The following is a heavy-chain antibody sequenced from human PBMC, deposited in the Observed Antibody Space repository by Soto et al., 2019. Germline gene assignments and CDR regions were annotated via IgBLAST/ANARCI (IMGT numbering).Heavy chain of an antibody. CDR2: ISESGDST. Sequence: EVQLLDSGGRLVQPGGSLRLSCAASGFTFSIYAMSWVRQAPGKGLEWVSSISESGDSTSYAESVRGRFTISRDDSKNTLYLQMNSLRAEDTDVYSCAKSRIQGWTKGLYDHWGQGTLVTVSS. D-gene: IGHD5-18*01. CDR3: AKSRIQGWTKGLYDH. V-gene: IGHV3-23*01. J-gene: IGHJ4*02. CDR1: GFTFSIYA.